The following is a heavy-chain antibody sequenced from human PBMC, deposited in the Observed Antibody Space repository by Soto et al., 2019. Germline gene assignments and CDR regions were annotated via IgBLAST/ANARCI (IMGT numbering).Heavy chain of an antibody. Sequence: PGRSLRLSCAASGFTFSSNYMSWVRQAPGRGLEWVSVIYSGGTTYYADSVKGRFTISRDNSKNTLYLQMNSLTAEDTAVYYCARVAYFDYWGRGTLVTVSS. CDR3: ARVAYFDY. CDR1: GFTFSSNY. V-gene: IGHV3-53*01. J-gene: IGHJ4*01. CDR2: IYSGGTT.